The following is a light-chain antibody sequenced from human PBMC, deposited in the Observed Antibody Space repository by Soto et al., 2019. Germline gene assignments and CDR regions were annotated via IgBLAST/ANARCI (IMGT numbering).Light chain of an antibody. CDR1: QSISSW. Sequence: DIQMTQSPSTLSASVGDRVTITCRASQSISSWLAWYQQKPGKAPKLLIYDASSLESGVPSRFSGSGSGTEFTLALSSLQPDDFATYYCQQYSSYWTFGQGTKVEIK. V-gene: IGKV1-5*01. J-gene: IGKJ1*01. CDR3: QQYSSYWT. CDR2: DAS.